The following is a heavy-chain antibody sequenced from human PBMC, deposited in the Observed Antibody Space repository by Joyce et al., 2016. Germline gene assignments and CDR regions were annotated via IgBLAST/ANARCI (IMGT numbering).Heavy chain of an antibody. D-gene: IGHD5-18*01. J-gene: IGHJ5*02. V-gene: IGHV4-34*02. Sequence: QVQLQQWGGGLLKPSETLSLTCAVYGGSFSGYYWRWIRQPPGKGLEGIGEVNHSGSTSYDESLKRRVTISVETSKTQLSLNLASVTAADTAVYFCARGLVVTGTRVRGYNYGYSSWGQGTLVTVSS. CDR2: VNHSGST. CDR1: GGSFSGYY. CDR3: ARGLVVTGTRVRGYNYGYSS.